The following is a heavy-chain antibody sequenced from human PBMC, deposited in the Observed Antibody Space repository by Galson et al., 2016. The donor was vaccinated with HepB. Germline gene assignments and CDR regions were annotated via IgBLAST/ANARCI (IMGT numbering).Heavy chain of an antibody. CDR1: GGSVTSTSHF. CDR2: ITSTGGT. CDR3: ARLDWQWLVRSFDV. Sequence: SETLSLTCSVSGGSVTSTSHFWAWIRQPPGKGLEWIGHITSTGGTYYNPSLKTRATISIDKSTNQISLNVNSVTAADTGVYYCARLDWQWLVRSFDVWGPGTMVTVSS. D-gene: IGHD6-19*01. V-gene: IGHV4-39*01. J-gene: IGHJ3*01.